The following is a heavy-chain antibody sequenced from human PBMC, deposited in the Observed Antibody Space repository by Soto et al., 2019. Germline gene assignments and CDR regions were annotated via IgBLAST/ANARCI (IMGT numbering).Heavy chain of an antibody. CDR3: AHRTNYSNTNWFDP. CDR1: GFSLTTSGVG. D-gene: IGHD6-13*01. Sequence: QITLKESGPTLVKPTQTLTLTCTFSGFSLTTSGVGVGWIRQPPGKALEWLALIYWDDGKRYSPSLKSRLAITKDTSKNQVVLTVTNMDPVDTATYYCAHRTNYSNTNWFDPWGQGTLVTVSS. J-gene: IGHJ5*02. V-gene: IGHV2-5*02. CDR2: IYWDDGK.